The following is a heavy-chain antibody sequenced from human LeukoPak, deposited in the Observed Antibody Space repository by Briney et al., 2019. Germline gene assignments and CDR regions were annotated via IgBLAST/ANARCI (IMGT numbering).Heavy chain of an antibody. CDR2: IYTSGST. CDR1: GGSISNYY. J-gene: IGHJ4*02. CDR3: ARGGVDTAMDPPYFDY. Sequence: KPSETLSLTCTVSGGSISNYYWSWIRQPAGKGLEWIGRIYTSGSTNYNPSLKSRVTMSVDTSKNQFSLKLSSVTAADTAVYYCARGGVDTAMDPPYFDYWGQGTLVTVSS. D-gene: IGHD5-18*01. V-gene: IGHV4-4*07.